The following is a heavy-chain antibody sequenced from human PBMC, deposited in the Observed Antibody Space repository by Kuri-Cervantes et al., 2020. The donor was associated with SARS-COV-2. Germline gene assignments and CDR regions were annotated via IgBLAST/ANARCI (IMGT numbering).Heavy chain of an antibody. Sequence: SVKVSCKASGGTFSTAIISWVRQAPGQGLEWMGGIMPVLGMPNYAQKFRGRVTITAETSTTTAYLDLTGLKSEDTALYYCASDGVSRSLSLDFWGQGTLVTVSS. J-gene: IGHJ4*02. D-gene: IGHD5/OR15-5a*01. CDR2: IMPVLGMP. V-gene: IGHV1-69*10. CDR1: GGTFSTAI. CDR3: ASDGVSRSLSLDF.